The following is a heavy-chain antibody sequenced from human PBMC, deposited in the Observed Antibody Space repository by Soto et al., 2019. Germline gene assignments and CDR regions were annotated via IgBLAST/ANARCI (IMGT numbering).Heavy chain of an antibody. J-gene: IGHJ4*02. Sequence: QVQLVQSGAEVKQPGASVKVSCKASGYTFFTYGITWVRQAPGQGLEWMGWISTYNGKTIYAQKFQGRVTMTADTSTSTASMELRSLRSGDSAVYYCARALVSAAPLVDWGQGTLVTVSS. CDR2: ISTYNGKT. V-gene: IGHV1-18*01. CDR3: ARALVSAAPLVD. CDR1: GYTFFTYG. D-gene: IGHD2-2*01.